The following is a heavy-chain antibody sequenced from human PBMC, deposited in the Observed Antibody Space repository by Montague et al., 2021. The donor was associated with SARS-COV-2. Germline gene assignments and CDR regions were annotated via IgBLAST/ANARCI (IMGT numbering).Heavy chain of an antibody. CDR1: GFIFSSYE. V-gene: IGHV3-48*03. J-gene: IGHJ4*02. CDR3: ARAGEDYYYDSSGFLY. Sequence: SLRLSCAASGFIFSSYEMNWVRQAPGKGLEWVSYISNRGDTKYYADSVKGRFSISRDNAKNSLYLQMSSLRAEDTAVYYCARAGEDYYYDSSGFLYWGQGILVTVSS. D-gene: IGHD3-22*01. CDR2: ISNRGDTK.